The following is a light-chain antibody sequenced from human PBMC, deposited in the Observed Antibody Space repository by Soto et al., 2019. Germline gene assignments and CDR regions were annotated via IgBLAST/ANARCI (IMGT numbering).Light chain of an antibody. Sequence: QSALTQPASVSGSPGQSITISCTGTSSDVGGYNYVSWYQQHPGKPPKLMIYDVSNQPSGVSNRFSGSKSGNTASLTISGLQAEDEADYYCRSYTGSKTSYVFGTGTKVTVL. CDR3: RSYTGSKTSYV. CDR1: SSDVGGYNY. V-gene: IGLV2-14*01. CDR2: DVS. J-gene: IGLJ1*01.